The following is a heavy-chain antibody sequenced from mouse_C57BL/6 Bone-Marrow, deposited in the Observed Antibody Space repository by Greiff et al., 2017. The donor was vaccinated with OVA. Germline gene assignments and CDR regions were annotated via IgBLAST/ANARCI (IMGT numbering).Heavy chain of an antibody. D-gene: IGHD2-3*01. Sequence: EVKLQESGGGLVKPGGSLKLSCAASGFTFSSYAMSWVRQTPEKRLEWVATISDGGSYTYYPDNVKGRFTISRDNAKNNLYLQMSHLKSEDTAMYYCARVHDGYYNYAMDYWGQGTSVTVSS. J-gene: IGHJ4*01. V-gene: IGHV5-4*03. CDR2: ISDGGSYT. CDR1: GFTFSSYA. CDR3: ARVHDGYYNYAMDY.